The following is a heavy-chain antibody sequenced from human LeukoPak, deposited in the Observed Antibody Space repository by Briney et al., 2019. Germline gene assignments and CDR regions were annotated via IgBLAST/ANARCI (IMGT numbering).Heavy chain of an antibody. Sequence: GASVKVSCKASGYTFTSYGISWVRQAPGQGLEWMGWISAYNGNTNYAQKLQGRVTMTTDTSTSTAYMELRSLRSNDTAVYYCARGVLGLRYFDWLGAFDIWGQGTMVTVSS. V-gene: IGHV1-18*01. CDR1: GYTFTSYG. D-gene: IGHD3-9*01. J-gene: IGHJ3*02. CDR2: ISAYNGNT. CDR3: ARGVLGLRYFDWLGAFDI.